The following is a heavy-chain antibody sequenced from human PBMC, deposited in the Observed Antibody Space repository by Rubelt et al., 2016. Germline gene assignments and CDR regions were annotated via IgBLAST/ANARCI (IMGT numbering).Heavy chain of an antibody. J-gene: IGHJ4*02. Sequence: RSLRLSCAASGFTFSSYAMHWVRQAPGKGLEWVAVISYDGSNKYYADSVKGRFTISRDNSKNTLYLQMNSLRAEDTAVYYCARVPYGDYVWGLSGYWGQGTLVTVSS. D-gene: IGHD3-16*01. CDR2: ISYDGSNK. CDR1: GFTFSSYA. V-gene: IGHV3-30*04. CDR3: ARVPYGDYVWGLSGY.